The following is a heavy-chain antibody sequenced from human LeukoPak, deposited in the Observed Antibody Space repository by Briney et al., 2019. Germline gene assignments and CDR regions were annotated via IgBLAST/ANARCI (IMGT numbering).Heavy chain of an antibody. J-gene: IGHJ5*02. V-gene: IGHV1-24*01. CDR1: GYTLTELS. Sequence: ASVKVSCKVSGYTLTELSMHWVRQAPGEGLEWMGGFDPEDGETIYAQKFQGRVTMTEDTSTDTAYMELSSLRSEDTAVYYCATVGYSSSRGCLDPWGQGTLVTVSS. CDR2: FDPEDGET. D-gene: IGHD6-13*01. CDR3: ATVGYSSSRGCLDP.